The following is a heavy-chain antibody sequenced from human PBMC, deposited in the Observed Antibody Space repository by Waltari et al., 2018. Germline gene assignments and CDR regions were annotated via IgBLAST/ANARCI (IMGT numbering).Heavy chain of an antibody. V-gene: IGHV3-23*01. CDR2: ISGSGGST. D-gene: IGHD6-13*01. CDR1: GFTFSSYA. Sequence: EVQLLESGGGLVQPGGSLRLSCAASGFTFSSYAMSWVRQAPGKGLEWVSAISGSGGSTYYADSVKGRFTIARDNSKNTLYLQMNSLRAEDTAVYYCAKTGFVSGLSSWYYSYFDYWGQGTLVTVSS. J-gene: IGHJ4*02. CDR3: AKTGFVSGLSSWYYSYFDY.